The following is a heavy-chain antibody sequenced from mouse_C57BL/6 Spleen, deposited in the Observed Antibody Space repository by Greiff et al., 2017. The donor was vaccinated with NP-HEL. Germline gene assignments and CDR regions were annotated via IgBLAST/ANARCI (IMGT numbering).Heavy chain of an antibody. CDR3: ARWGTTVRVTGYFDV. D-gene: IGHD1-1*01. CDR2: INPSNGGT. J-gene: IGHJ1*03. V-gene: IGHV1-53*01. Sequence: QVQLKQPGTELVKPGASVKLSCKASGYTFTSYWMHWVKQRPGQGLEWIGNINPSNGGTNYNEKFKSKATLTVDKSSSTAYMQLSSLTSEDSAVYYCARWGTTVRVTGYFDVWGTGTTVTVSS. CDR1: GYTFTSYW.